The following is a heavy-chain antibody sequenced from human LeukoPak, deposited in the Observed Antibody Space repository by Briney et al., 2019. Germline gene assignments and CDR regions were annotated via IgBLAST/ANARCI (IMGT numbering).Heavy chain of an antibody. D-gene: IGHD3-3*01. CDR2: MYLSGTT. CDR3: AKDQASGYPLYYFDY. J-gene: IGHJ4*02. V-gene: IGHV4-4*02. Sequence: SETLSLTCTVSGDSINSLDLWSWVRQPPGKGLEWIGEMYLSGTTHSNPSVKSRVTISIDKSKNQFFLNLSSVTAADTAVYYCAKDQASGYPLYYFDYWGQGTLVTVSS. CDR1: GDSINSLDL.